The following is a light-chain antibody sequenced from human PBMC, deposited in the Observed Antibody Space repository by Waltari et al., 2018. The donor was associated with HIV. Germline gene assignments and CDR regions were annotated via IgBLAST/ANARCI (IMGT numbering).Light chain of an antibody. V-gene: IGLV3-21*02. Sequence: YVLTQPPSVSVVPGQTATVACIGHKIGTKDVHWYRQRPSQATEVVVHDDNARPSEIPVRISGSNSGDMATLRIENVESDDEAVYSCQVWDPNDDWVFGGGTKLTVL. J-gene: IGLJ3*02. CDR1: KIGTKD. CDR2: DDN. CDR3: QVWDPNDDWV.